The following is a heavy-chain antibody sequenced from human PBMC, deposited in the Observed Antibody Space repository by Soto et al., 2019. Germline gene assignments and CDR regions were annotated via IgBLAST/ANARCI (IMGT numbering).Heavy chain of an antibody. Sequence: SETLSLTCAVYGGSFSPSYWSWIRQPPGKGLEWIGEINHSGSTDYNPSLKSRVTISVDTSKNQFSLKLSSVTAADTAVYYCAIYDSSGPRGFQHWGQGTLVTVSS. V-gene: IGHV4-34*01. CDR3: AIYDSSGPRGFQH. CDR1: GGSFSPSY. J-gene: IGHJ1*01. D-gene: IGHD3-22*01. CDR2: INHSGST.